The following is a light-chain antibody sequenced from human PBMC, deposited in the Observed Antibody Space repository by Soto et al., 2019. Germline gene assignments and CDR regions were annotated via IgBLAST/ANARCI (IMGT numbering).Light chain of an antibody. CDR2: DAS. Sequence: VIMKQSPATLSVCRLERATLSCMASESVSRNLAWYQQKPGQAPRLLIYDASTRATGIPDRFSGGGSGTEFTLTISSLQSEDFVVYYCQQYNSWPPITFGQVGLLEVK. CDR3: QQYNSWPPIT. V-gene: IGKV3-15*01. CDR1: ESVSRN. J-gene: IGKJ5*01.